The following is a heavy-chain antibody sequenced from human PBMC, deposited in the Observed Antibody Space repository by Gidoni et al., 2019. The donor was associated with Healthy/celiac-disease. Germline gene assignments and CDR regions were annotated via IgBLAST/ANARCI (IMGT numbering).Heavy chain of an antibody. CDR1: GGPISSGSYY. D-gene: IGHD3-22*01. V-gene: IGHV4-61*02. CDR3: ARDSGNPKSGYHPPGFDY. J-gene: IGHJ4*02. Sequence: QVQLQESGPGLVKPSQTLSLTCTVSGGPISSGSYYWSGIRQPAGKGLEWIGRIYTSGSTTYNPTLKSRVTISVDTSRNQFSLKLSSVTAADTAVYYCARDSGNPKSGYHPPGFDYWGQGTLVTVSS. CDR2: IYTSGST.